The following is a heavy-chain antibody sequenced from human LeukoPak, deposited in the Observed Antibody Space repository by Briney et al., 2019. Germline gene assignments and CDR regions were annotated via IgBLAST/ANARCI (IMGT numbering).Heavy chain of an antibody. CDR3: ARDSELISYCGDYLGWFDP. Sequence: SETLSLTCTVSGGSISSGGYYWSWIRQHPGKGLEWIGYIYYSGSTYYNPSLKSRVTISVDTSKNQFSLKLSSVPAADTAVYYCARDSELISYCGDYLGWFDPWGQGTLVTVSS. CDR2: IYYSGST. CDR1: GGSISSGGYY. V-gene: IGHV4-31*03. J-gene: IGHJ5*02. D-gene: IGHD4-17*01.